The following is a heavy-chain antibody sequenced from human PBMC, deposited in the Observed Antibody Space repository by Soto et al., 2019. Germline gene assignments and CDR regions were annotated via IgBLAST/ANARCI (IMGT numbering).Heavy chain of an antibody. D-gene: IGHD3-16*01. CDR3: ASWRSFSGMYCFDY. J-gene: IGHJ4*01. CDR1: GGTFNTYT. Sequence: ASVKVSCKASGGTFNTYTINWLRQAPGRGLEWVGQVVPMYDSVNYAETFQGRVTITVDKSTNTAYMELTSLRSQDKALYFCASWRSFSGMYCFDYWGDVTLATFSS. CDR2: VVPMYDSV. V-gene: IGHV1-69*06.